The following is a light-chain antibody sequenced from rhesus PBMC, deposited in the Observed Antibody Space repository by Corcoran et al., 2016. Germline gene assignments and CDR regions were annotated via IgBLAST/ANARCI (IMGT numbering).Light chain of an antibody. Sequence: ESVLTQSPATLSLSPGERATLSCRASQRVTRSLAWYPQTPEKPPRLHIYGESTRATGIPDRVSGSVSGTEFTLTISSLEPEDFAVYYCQQYHNWPLTFGGGTKVEIK. CDR1: QRVTRS. CDR3: QQYHNWPLT. V-gene: IGKV3-42*03. CDR2: GES. J-gene: IGKJ4*01.